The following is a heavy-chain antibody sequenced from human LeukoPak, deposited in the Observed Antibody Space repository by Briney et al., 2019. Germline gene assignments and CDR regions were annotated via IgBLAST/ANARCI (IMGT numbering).Heavy chain of an antibody. D-gene: IGHD1-1*01. CDR1: GFTFSSYV. CDR2: ISASGDSK. CDR3: ATRGTTGTKYLEY. Sequence: GGSQRLSCAASGFTFSSYVMSWVRQSPGRGLEWVSTISASGDSKYYADSAKGRFTISRDNSKNTLHLQMKSLRVEDTAVYYCATRGTTGTKYLEYWGQGTLVTVSS. V-gene: IGHV3-23*01. J-gene: IGHJ4*02.